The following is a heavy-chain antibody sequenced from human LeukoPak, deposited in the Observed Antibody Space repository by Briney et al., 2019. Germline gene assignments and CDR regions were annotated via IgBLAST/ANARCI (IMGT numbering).Heavy chain of an antibody. CDR3: ARESYGDHSFRWGMDV. V-gene: IGHV1-2*04. J-gene: IGHJ6*04. D-gene: IGHD4-17*01. Sequence: ASVKVSCKASGYTFTGYYMHWVRQAPGQGLERMGWINPNSGGTNYAQKFQGWVTMTRDTSISTAYMELSRLRSDDTAVYYCARESYGDHSFRWGMDVWGKGTTVTVSS. CDR2: INPNSGGT. CDR1: GYTFTGYY.